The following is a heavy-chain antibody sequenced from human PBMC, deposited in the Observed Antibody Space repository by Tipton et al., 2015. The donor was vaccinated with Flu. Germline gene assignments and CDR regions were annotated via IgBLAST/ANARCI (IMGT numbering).Heavy chain of an antibody. Sequence: TLSLTCSVSGDSIGSDYYWAWIRQPPGKGLEWIGSISHSGTTSYNPSLKSRVTISVDTSKNQFSLKLTSMTAADTAVYYCARDRWEYSSGFDSWGQGTLVTVSP. CDR2: ISHSGTT. CDR1: GDSIGSDYY. J-gene: IGHJ4*02. V-gene: IGHV4-38-2*02. CDR3: ARDRWEYSSGFDS. D-gene: IGHD6-19*01.